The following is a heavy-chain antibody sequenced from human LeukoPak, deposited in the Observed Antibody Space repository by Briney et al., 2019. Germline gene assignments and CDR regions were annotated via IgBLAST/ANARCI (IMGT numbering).Heavy chain of an antibody. V-gene: IGHV1-24*01. D-gene: IGHD3-9*01. Sequence: ASVKVSCKVSGYTVAELSMHWVRQSPGKGLEWMGGFHPEDGETIYAQKFQGRVTMTEDTSTDTAYMELSRLRSDDTAVYYCARVVLTGYYFDYWGQGTLVTVSS. J-gene: IGHJ4*02. CDR1: GYTVAELS. CDR3: ARVVLTGYYFDY. CDR2: FHPEDGET.